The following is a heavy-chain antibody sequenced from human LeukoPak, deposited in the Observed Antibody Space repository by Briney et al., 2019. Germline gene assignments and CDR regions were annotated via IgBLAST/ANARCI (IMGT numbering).Heavy chain of an antibody. CDR1: GGSFSGYY. Sequence: PSETLSLTCAVYGGSFSGYYWSWIRQPPGKGLEWIGEINHSGSTNYNPSLKSRVTISVDTSKNQFSLKLSSVTAADTAVYYCARIFFGGSGWYTKVGYSDYWGQGTLVTVSS. CDR3: ARIFFGGSGWYTKVGYSDY. J-gene: IGHJ4*02. CDR2: INHSGST. V-gene: IGHV4-34*01. D-gene: IGHD6-19*01.